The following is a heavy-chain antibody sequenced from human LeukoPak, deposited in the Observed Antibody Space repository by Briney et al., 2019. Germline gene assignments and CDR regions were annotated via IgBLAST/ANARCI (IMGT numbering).Heavy chain of an antibody. Sequence: GASVKVSCKASGYTFTSYGISWVRQAPGQGLEWMGWISAYNGNTNYAQKLQGRVTMTTDTSTSTAYMELRSLRSDDTAVYYCARSRNYYDSSGYYYLGYWGQGTLVTVSS. J-gene: IGHJ4*02. CDR2: ISAYNGNT. CDR1: GYTFTSYG. D-gene: IGHD3-22*01. V-gene: IGHV1-18*01. CDR3: ARSRNYYDSSGYYYLGY.